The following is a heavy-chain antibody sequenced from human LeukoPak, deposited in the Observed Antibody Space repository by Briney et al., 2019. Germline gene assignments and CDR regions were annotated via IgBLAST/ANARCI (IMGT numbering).Heavy chain of an antibody. J-gene: IGHJ5*02. CDR1: GYSINSGYH. V-gene: IGHV4-38-2*02. CDR2: IYHSGST. Sequence: SETLSLTCIVSGYSINSGYHWGWIRQPPGKGLEWIGSIYHSGSTHYNPSLRSRVTISVDTSKNQFSLKLSSVTAADTAVYYCARGATIHSGWFDPWGQGTLVTVSS. CDR3: ARGATIHSGWFDP. D-gene: IGHD5-12*01.